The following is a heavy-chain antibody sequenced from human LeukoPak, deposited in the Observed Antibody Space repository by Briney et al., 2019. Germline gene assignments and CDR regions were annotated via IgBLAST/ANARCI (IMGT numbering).Heavy chain of an antibody. CDR1: GGSVSSGSHY. CDR3: ARDRLELPPFDAFDI. Sequence: SETLSLTCTVSGGSVSSGSHYWSWIRQPPGKGLEWIGYIYYSGSTNFNPSLKSRVTISVDTSKNQFSLKLSSVTAADTAVYYCARDRLELPPFDAFDIWGQGTMVTVSS. J-gene: IGHJ3*02. D-gene: IGHD1-26*01. CDR2: IYYSGST. V-gene: IGHV4-61*01.